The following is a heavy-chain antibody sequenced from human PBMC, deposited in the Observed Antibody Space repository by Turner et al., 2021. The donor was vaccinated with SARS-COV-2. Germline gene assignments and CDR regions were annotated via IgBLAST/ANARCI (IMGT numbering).Heavy chain of an antibody. CDR1: GFTFANAW. CDR2: IASNTDGGAT. Sequence: EVQLVESGGDLVKPGGSLRLSCAASGFTFANAWMSWVRQAPGKGLEWVGHIASNTDGGATYYAAPVKGRFTISRDDSKTTLFLQITSLKAEDTAVYYCVGAFLGNWGQGTLVTVSS. CDR3: VGAFLGN. J-gene: IGHJ4*02. D-gene: IGHD3-16*01. V-gene: IGHV3-15*04.